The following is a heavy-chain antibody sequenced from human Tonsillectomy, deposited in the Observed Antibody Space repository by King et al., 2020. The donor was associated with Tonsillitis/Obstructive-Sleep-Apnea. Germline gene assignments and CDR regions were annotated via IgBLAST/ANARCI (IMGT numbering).Heavy chain of an antibody. J-gene: IGHJ4*02. V-gene: IGHV1-2*02. D-gene: IGHD6-13*01. CDR1: GYTFTGYY. CDR3: SIAAAGHSYFDY. Sequence: QLVQSGAGVKKPGPSVKVSCKAPGYTFTGYYMHWVRQAPGQGLEWMGGINPNSGATNDAQKFQGRVTMTRDTSISTAYMELSRLRSDDTAVYYCSIAAAGHSYFDYWGQGTLVTVSS. CDR2: INPNSGAT.